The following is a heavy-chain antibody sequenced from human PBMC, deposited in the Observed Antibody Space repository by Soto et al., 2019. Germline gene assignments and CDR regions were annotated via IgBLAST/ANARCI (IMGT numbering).Heavy chain of an antibody. J-gene: IGHJ6*03. CDR2: INSDGSST. CDR3: ARASIAAPPYYYYYYMDV. Sequence: VQLVESGGGLVQPGGSLRLSCAASGFTFSSYWMHWVRQAPGKGLVWVSRINSDGSSTSYADSVKGRFTISRDNAKNTLYLQMNSLRAEDTAVYYCARASIAAPPYYYYYYMDVWGKGTTVTVSS. V-gene: IGHV3-74*01. CDR1: GFTFSSYW. D-gene: IGHD6-6*01.